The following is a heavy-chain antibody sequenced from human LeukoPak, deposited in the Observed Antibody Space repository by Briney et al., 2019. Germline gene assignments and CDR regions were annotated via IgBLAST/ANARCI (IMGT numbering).Heavy chain of an antibody. CDR3: ATDYGSGSYHYYYYGMDV. V-gene: IGHV3-23*01. D-gene: IGHD3-10*01. Sequence: GGSLRLSCAASGFTFSSYAISWVRQAPGKGLEWVSAISGSGGSTYYADSVKGRFIISRDNSKNTLYLQMNSLRAEDTAVYYCATDYGSGSYHYYYYGMDVWGKGTTVTVSS. J-gene: IGHJ6*04. CDR2: ISGSGGST. CDR1: GFTFSSYA.